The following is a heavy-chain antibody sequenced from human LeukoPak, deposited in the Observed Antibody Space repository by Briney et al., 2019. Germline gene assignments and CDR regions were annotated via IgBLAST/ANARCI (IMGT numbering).Heavy chain of an antibody. CDR1: GFTFSSYG. D-gene: IGHD1-26*01. V-gene: IGHV3-30*03. CDR2: ISYDGSNT. J-gene: IGHJ4*02. Sequence: PGGSLRLSCAASGFTFSSYGMHWVRQAPGKGLEWVSVISYDGSNTYYADSVKSRFTISRDNAKNSLYLHMNSLRAADTAVYYCARRRYSGSSQHFDYWGLGTLVTVSS. CDR3: ARRRYSGSSQHFDY.